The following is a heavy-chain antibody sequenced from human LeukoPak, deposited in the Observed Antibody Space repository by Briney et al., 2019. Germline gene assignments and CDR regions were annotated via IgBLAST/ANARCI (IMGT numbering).Heavy chain of an antibody. V-gene: IGHV1-2*06. CDR3: AREKMVLSGTNLYYFDY. CDR2: INANDGGT. J-gene: IGHJ4*02. Sequence: GASVKVSCKASGNTLTGYYIHWIRQAPGQGLEWMGRINANDGGTQYAQHFQGRVTVTRDTSINTAYMELSSLTSDDTALFYCAREKMVLSGTNLYYFDYWGQGTLVTVSS. D-gene: IGHD1-26*01. CDR1: GNTLTGYY.